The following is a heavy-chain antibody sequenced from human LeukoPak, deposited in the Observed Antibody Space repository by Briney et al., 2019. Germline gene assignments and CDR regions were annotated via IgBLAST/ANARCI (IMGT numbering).Heavy chain of an antibody. CDR1: GFTFSIYA. V-gene: IGHV3-23*01. Sequence: PGGSLRLSCAASGFTFSIYAMNWVRQAPGKGLEWVSVIGGSGGTTYYADSVKGRFTISRDNSKSTLFLQMNSLRAEDTAIYYCAKGGSNSWYHFDYWGQGTLVTVTP. D-gene: IGHD6-13*01. CDR3: AKGGSNSWYHFDY. CDR2: IGGSGGTT. J-gene: IGHJ4*02.